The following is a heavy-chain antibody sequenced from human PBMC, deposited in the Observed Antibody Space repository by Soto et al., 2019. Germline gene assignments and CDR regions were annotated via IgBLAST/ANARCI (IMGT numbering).Heavy chain of an antibody. CDR2: IYYSGST. D-gene: IGHD5-12*01. CDR3: ARDPGGGYTSYWYFDL. Sequence: QVQLQESGPGLVKPSETLSLTCTVSGGSVSSGSYYWSWIRQPPGKGLEWIGYIYYSGSTNYNPSLKSRVTISVDTSKNQFSLKLSSVTAADTAVYYCARDPGGGYTSYWYFDLWGRGTLVTVSS. J-gene: IGHJ2*01. V-gene: IGHV4-61*01. CDR1: GGSVSSGSYY.